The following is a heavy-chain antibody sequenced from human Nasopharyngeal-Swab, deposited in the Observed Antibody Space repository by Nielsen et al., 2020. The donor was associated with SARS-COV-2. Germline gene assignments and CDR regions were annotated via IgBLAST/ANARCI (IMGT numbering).Heavy chain of an antibody. D-gene: IGHD6-19*01. Sequence: ESLKISCAASGFTFSSYEMNWVRQPPGKGLEWIGSIYYSGSTYYNPSLKSRVTISVDTSKNQFSLKLSSVTAADTAVYYCARSSSGWPDYWGQGTLVTVSS. CDR3: ARSSSGWPDY. V-gene: IGHV4-39*01. CDR2: IYYSGST. J-gene: IGHJ4*02. CDR1: GFTFSSYE.